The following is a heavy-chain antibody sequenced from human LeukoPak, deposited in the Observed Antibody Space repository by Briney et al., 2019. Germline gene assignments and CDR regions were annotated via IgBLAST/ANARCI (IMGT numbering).Heavy chain of an antibody. CDR2: ISGSGGST. D-gene: IGHD5-24*01. V-gene: IGHV3-23*01. Sequence: GGSLRLSCAASGFTFSSYAMSWVRQAPGKGPEWVSAISGSGGSTYYADSVKGRFTISRDNSKNTLYLQMNSLRAEDTAVYYCAKEGSVEMATITLDYWGQGTLVTVSS. CDR1: GFTFSSYA. CDR3: AKEGSVEMATITLDY. J-gene: IGHJ4*02.